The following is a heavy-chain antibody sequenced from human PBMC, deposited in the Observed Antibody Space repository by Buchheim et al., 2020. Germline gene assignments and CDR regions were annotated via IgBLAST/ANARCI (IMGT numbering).Heavy chain of an antibody. Sequence: QVQLVQSGAEVKNPGASVKVSCAASGYTFTTYYIHWVRQAPGQGLEWLGIIKLDGGGTTYAQKFQGRVTVTSDTSTSTLYMKLRSLRAEDTAVYYCARESPHTMYLDYWGQGTL. CDR1: GYTFTTYY. V-gene: IGHV1-46*01. J-gene: IGHJ4*02. D-gene: IGHD5-24*01. CDR3: ARESPHTMYLDY. CDR2: IKLDGGGT.